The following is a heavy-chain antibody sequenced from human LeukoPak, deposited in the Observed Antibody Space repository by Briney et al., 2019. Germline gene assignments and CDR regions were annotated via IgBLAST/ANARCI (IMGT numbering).Heavy chain of an antibody. J-gene: IGHJ4*02. D-gene: IGHD5-12*01. CDR1: GFTFSSYW. CDR3: TDPPTSL. CDR2: IKQDGSEK. V-gene: IGHV3-7*05. Sequence: PGGSLRLSCAASGFTFSSYWMTWVRQAPGKGLEWVANIKQDGSEKYYVDSVKGRFTISRDNAKNSLYLQMNSLKTEDTAVYYCTDPPTSLWGQGVLVTVSS.